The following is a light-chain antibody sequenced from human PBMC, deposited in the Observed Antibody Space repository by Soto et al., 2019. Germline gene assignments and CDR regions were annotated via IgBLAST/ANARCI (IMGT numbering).Light chain of an antibody. CDR1: QSLLHSNGYNY. J-gene: IGKJ5*01. Sequence: DIVVTQSPLSLPVTPGEPSAIPCSSSQSLLHSNGYNYLDCYLQKPGQSPQLLIYLGSNRASGVPDRFSGSGSGTDFTLKISRVEAEDVGVYYCMQALQTPRAFGQGTRLEIK. CDR3: MQALQTPRA. V-gene: IGKV2-28*01. CDR2: LGS.